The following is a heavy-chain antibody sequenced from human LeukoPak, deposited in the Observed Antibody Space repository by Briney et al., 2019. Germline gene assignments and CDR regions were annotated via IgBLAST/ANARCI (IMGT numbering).Heavy chain of an antibody. Sequence: PGGSLRLSCAASGFTFSNYGMNWVRQAPGKGLEWVAAISVSGDRTFYTDSVKGRFTISRDNSRNTLYLQMNSLRAEDTAMYYCVASCSTTSWSWDYWGQGTLVTVSS. CDR1: GFTFSNYG. D-gene: IGHD2-2*01. CDR2: ISVSGDRT. CDR3: VASCSTTSWSWDY. J-gene: IGHJ4*02. V-gene: IGHV3-23*01.